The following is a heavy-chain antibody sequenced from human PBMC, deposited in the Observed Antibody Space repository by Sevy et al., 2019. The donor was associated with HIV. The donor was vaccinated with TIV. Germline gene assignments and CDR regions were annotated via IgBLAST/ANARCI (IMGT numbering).Heavy chain of an antibody. CDR1: GFTFGDYA. D-gene: IGHD3-3*01. CDR2: IKSKTYGGTT. CDR3: SRVQGTISPYNYFGMDV. J-gene: IGHJ6*02. V-gene: IGHV3-49*03. Sequence: GGSLRLSCTASGFTFGDYAMSWLRQAPGKGLEWVGFIKSKTYGGTTEYAASVKGKFTISRDDSKCMAYLQMNSLKTEDTALYYCSRVQGTISPYNYFGMDVWGQGTTVTVSS.